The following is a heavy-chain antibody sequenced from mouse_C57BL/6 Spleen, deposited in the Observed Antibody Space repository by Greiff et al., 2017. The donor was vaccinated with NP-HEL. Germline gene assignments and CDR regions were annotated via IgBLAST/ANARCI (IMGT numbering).Heavy chain of an antibody. CDR1: GYSITSGYY. CDR2: ISYDGSN. CDR3: ATVVPSMDY. V-gene: IGHV3-6*01. J-gene: IGHJ4*01. Sequence: EVKLQESGPGLVKPSQSLSLTCSVTGYSITSGYYWNWIRQFPGNKLEWMGYISYDGSNNYNPSLKNRISITRDTSKNQFFLKLNSVTTEDTATYYCATVVPSMDYWGQGTSVTVSS. D-gene: IGHD1-1*01.